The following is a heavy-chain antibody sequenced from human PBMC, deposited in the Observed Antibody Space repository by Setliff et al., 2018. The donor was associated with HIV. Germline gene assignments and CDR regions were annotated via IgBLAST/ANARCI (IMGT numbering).Heavy chain of an antibody. Sequence: SETLSLTCTVSGDSITNYFWTWIRQPAGKGLEWIAYIYISGTTNYNPSLKSRVTISLDTSRNQFSLKLGSVTAADTAMNYCAREHCSGGSCNGFDIWGQGTMVTVSS. J-gene: IGHJ3*02. D-gene: IGHD2-15*01. CDR3: AREHCSGGSCNGFDI. CDR2: IYISGTT. CDR1: GDSITNYF. V-gene: IGHV4-4*09.